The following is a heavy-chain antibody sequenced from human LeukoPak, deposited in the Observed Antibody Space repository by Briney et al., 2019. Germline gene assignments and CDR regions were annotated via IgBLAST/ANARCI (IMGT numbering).Heavy chain of an antibody. J-gene: IGHJ5*02. Sequence: AASVKVSCKASGYTFTGYYMHWMRQAPGQGLEWMGWINPNSGGTNYAQKFQGRVTMTRDTSISTAYMELSRLRSDDTAVYYCARDRKVVRGIVVVPAAPANWFDPWGQGTLVTVSS. CDR2: INPNSGGT. V-gene: IGHV1-2*02. CDR1: GYTFTGYY. CDR3: ARDRKVVRGIVVVPAAPANWFDP. D-gene: IGHD2-2*01.